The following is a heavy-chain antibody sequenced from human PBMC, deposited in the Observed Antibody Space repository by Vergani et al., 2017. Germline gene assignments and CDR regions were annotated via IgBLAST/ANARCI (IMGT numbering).Heavy chain of an antibody. CDR2: ISGSGGST. CDR1: GFTFSSYA. D-gene: IGHD2-15*01. CDR3: ARDRCSGGSCYDDY. V-gene: IGHV3-21*01. Sequence: VQLVESGGGLVKPGGSLRLSCAASGFTFSSYAMHWVRQAPGKGLEWVSAISGSGGSTYYADSVKGRFTISRDNAKNSLYLQMNSLRAEDTAVYYCARDRCSGGSCYDDYWGQGTLVTVSS. J-gene: IGHJ4*02.